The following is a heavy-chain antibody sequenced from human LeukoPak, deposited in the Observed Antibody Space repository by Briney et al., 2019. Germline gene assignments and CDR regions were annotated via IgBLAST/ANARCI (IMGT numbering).Heavy chain of an antibody. CDR3: ARRYCSGGSCPGRGMDV. J-gene: IGHJ6*02. V-gene: IGHV1-2*02. CDR1: GYTFTFYY. CDR2: IIPNSGGT. Sequence: ASVQVSCKASGYTFTFYYMHWVGQAPGQGLEWMGWIIPNSGGTNYAQRFQGRVTMTRDTSISTAYMELSRLRSDDTAVYYCARRYCSGGSCPGRGMDVWGQGTTVTVSS. D-gene: IGHD2-15*01.